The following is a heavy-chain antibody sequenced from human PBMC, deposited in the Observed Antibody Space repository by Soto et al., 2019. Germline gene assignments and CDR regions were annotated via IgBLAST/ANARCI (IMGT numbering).Heavy chain of an antibody. Sequence: SETLSLTCTVSGGSISSSSYYWGWIRQPPGKGLEWIGSIYYSGSTYYNPSPKSRVTISVDTSKNQFSLKLSSVTAADTAVYYCARPEGVSSSGGDYYYYYGMDVWGQGTTVTVSS. CDR3: ARPEGVSSSGGDYYYYYGMDV. V-gene: IGHV4-39*01. D-gene: IGHD6-6*01. CDR2: IYYSGST. J-gene: IGHJ6*02. CDR1: GGSISSSSYY.